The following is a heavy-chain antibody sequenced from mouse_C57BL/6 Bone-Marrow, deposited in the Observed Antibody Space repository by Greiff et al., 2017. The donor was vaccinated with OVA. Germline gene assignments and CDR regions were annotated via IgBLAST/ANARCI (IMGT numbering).Heavy chain of an antibody. D-gene: IGHD2-5*01. CDR2: ISYDGSN. J-gene: IGHJ4*01. Sequence: EVQLQQSGPGLVKPSQSLSLTCSVTGYSITSGYYWNWIRQFPGNKLEWMGYISYDGSNNYNPSLKNRISITRDTSKNQFFLKLNSVTTEDTATYYCARNAYYSNYDYYAMYYWGQGTSVTVSS. V-gene: IGHV3-6*01. CDR3: ARNAYYSNYDYYAMYY. CDR1: GYSITSGYY.